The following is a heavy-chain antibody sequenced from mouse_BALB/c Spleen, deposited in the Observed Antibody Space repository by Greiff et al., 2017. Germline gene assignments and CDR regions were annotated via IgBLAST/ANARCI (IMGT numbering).Heavy chain of an antibody. CDR2: INPNNGGT. V-gene: IGHV1-18*01. CDR1: GYTFTDYN. Sequence: EVQLQQSGPELVKPGASVKIPCKASGYTFTDYNMDWVKQSHGKSLEWIGDINPNNGGTIYNQKFKGKATLTVDKSSSTAYMELRSLTSEDTAVYYCAREDLDGNYPFAYWGQGTLVTVSA. D-gene: IGHD2-1*01. J-gene: IGHJ3*01. CDR3: AREDLDGNYPFAY.